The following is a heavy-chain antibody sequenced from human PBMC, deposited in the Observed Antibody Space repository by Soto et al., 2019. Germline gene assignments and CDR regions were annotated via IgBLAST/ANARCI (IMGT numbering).Heavy chain of an antibody. CDR2: ISAYNGNT. J-gene: IGHJ4*02. CDR1: GYTFTSYG. Sequence: GASVKVSCKASGYTFTSYGISWVRQAPGQGLEWMGWISAYNGNTNYAQKLQGRVTMTTDTSTSTAYMELRSLRSGDTAVYYCAVVPAATSVLDYWGQGTLVTVSS. CDR3: AVVPAATSVLDY. V-gene: IGHV1-18*01. D-gene: IGHD2-2*01.